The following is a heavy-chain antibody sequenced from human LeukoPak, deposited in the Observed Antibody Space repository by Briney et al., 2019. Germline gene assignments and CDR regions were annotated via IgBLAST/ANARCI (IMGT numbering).Heavy chain of an antibody. CDR2: IWYDGSNK. Sequence: GRSLRLSCAASGFTFSSYGMHWVRQAPGKGLEWVAVIWYDGSNKYYADSVKGRFTISRDNSKNTLYLQMNSLRAEDTAVYYCARDFDDSSGYRSFDYWGQGTLVTVSS. CDR3: ARDFDDSSGYRSFDY. CDR1: GFTFSSYG. J-gene: IGHJ4*02. D-gene: IGHD3-22*01. V-gene: IGHV3-33*01.